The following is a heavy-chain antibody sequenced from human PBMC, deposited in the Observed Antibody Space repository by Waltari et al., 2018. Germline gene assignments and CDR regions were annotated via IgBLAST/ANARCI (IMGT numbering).Heavy chain of an antibody. J-gene: IGHJ4*02. D-gene: IGHD6-13*01. CDR2: IGCSSRDI. Sequence: EVQLVESGGGLVKPGGSLRLSCAASGFTFRSYTMSWVRQAPGNVPECFSWIGCSSRDIYYAESCKSRLTLSRDTANNSLNLQMDSLGAERTAVYNCASGGSSRDSLIGNWGQATLVTVSS. CDR1: GFTFRSYT. V-gene: IGHV3-21*05. CDR3: ASGGSSRDSLIGN.